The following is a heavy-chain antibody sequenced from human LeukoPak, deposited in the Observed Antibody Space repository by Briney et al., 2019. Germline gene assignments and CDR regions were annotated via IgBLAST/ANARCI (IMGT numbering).Heavy chain of an antibody. J-gene: IGHJ4*02. CDR1: GFTFSNYG. D-gene: IGHD6-13*01. Sequence: GGSLRLSCAASGFTFSNYGMHWVRQAPGKGLGGVAFVRYDGRDGHYSDSVKGRFTIFRDNSKNTLFLQMTSLRGEDTAVYYCAKDGVSSTWSGYYLEYWGQGILVTVSS. V-gene: IGHV3-30*02. CDR3: AKDGVSSTWSGYYLEY. CDR2: VRYDGRDG.